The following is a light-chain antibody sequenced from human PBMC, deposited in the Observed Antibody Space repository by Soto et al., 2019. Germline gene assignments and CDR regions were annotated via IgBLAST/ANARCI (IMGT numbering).Light chain of an antibody. CDR3: QQYINWPRT. CDR1: QSVSNKY. V-gene: IGKV3D-15*01. CDR2: GAS. J-gene: IGKJ1*01. Sequence: EIVLTQSPGTLSLSPGERATLSCRASQSVSNKYLAWYQQKPGQAPRLLIYGASNRATGIPERFSGSGSGTEFTLTISSLQSEDFALYYCQQYINWPRTFGQGTKVDIK.